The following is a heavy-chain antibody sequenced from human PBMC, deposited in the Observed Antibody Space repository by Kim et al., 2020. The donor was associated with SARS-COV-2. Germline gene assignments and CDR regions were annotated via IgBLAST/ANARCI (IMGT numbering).Heavy chain of an antibody. CDR2: ISSSSSYI. D-gene: IGHD2-21*02. J-gene: IGHJ3*02. CDR3: ARGGYCGGDCFPDAFDI. Sequence: GGSLRLSCAASGFTFSSYSMNWVRQAPGKGLEWVSSISSSSSYIYYADSVKGRFTISRDNAKNSLYLQMNSLRAEDTAVYYCARGGYCGGDCFPDAFDIWGQGTMVTVSS. V-gene: IGHV3-21*01. CDR1: GFTFSSYS.